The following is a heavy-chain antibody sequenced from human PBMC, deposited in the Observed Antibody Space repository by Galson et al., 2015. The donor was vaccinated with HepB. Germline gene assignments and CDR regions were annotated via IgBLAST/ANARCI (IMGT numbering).Heavy chain of an antibody. J-gene: IGHJ5*02. Sequence: ETLSLTCTVSGGSISSYYWSWIRQPPGKGLEWIGYIYYSGSTNYNPSLKSRVTISVDTSKNQFSLKLSSVTAADTAVYYCARAYCSSTSCTDMGWFDPWGQGTLVTVSS. D-gene: IGHD2-2*01. CDR2: IYYSGST. V-gene: IGHV4-59*01. CDR1: GGSISSYY. CDR3: ARAYCSSTSCTDMGWFDP.